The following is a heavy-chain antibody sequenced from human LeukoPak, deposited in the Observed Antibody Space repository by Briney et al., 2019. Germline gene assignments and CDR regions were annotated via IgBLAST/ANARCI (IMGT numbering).Heavy chain of an antibody. CDR1: GLTFSNYW. J-gene: IGHJ2*01. V-gene: IGHV3-7*01. CDR3: ARDSRYFDL. CDR2: INQDGSDK. Sequence: GGSLRLSCAASGLTFSNYWMTWVRQSPGKGLEWVANINQDGSDKYYVDAVKGRFTISRDNAKNSLYLQMNRLIAEDTAVYYCARDSRYFDLWGRGTLVTVSS.